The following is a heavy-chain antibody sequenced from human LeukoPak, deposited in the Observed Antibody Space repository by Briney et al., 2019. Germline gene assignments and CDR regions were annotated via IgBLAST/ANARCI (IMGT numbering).Heavy chain of an antibody. D-gene: IGHD6-6*01. CDR3: ARDEQLVRVDY. CDR2: IYYSGST. J-gene: IGHJ4*02. CDR1: GGSISSSSSY. V-gene: IGHV4-39*07. Sequence: PSETLSLTCSVSGGSISSSSSYWGWIRQPPGRGLEWIGSIYYSGSTYYNPSLKSRVTISVDTSKNQSSLKLSSVTAADTAVYYCARDEQLVRVDYWGQGTLVTVSS.